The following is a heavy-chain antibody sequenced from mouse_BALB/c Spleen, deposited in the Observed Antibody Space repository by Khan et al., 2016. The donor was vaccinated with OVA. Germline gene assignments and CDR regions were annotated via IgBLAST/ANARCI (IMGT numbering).Heavy chain of an antibody. D-gene: IGHD6-1*01. CDR2: INTYTGEP. J-gene: IGHJ1*01. CDR1: GYTFTNYG. CDR3: ARSASYWFFDV. Sequence: QIQLVQSGPELKKPGETVKISCKASGYTFTNYGMNWVKQAPGKGLKWMGWINTYTGEPTYADDFKGRFAFSLETSANHAYLQINNLKNEDTATYFCARSASYWFFDVWGAGTTVTVSS. V-gene: IGHV9-3-1*01.